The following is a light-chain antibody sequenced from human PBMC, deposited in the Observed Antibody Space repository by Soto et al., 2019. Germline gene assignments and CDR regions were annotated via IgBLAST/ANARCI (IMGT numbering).Light chain of an antibody. J-gene: IGKJ4*01. V-gene: IGKV3-11*01. CDR2: DAS. Sequence: EIVLTQSPATLSLYQGERTTLSCRASQSVSRYLAWYQQKPGQAPRLLIYDASNRATGIPARFSGSGSGTDFTLTISSLEPEDFAVYYCEQRSDWPLTFGGGTKVEIK. CDR3: EQRSDWPLT. CDR1: QSVSRY.